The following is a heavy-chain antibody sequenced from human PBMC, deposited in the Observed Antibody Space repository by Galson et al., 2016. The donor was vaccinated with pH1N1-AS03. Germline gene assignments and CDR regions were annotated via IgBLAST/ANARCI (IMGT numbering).Heavy chain of an antibody. CDR2: ISDIGTP. Sequence: SETLSLTCALSGYSIGSGHFWAWIRQPPGKSPEWIGTISDIGTPYYHPSLQSRLIILVDTSKNYFSLKLTSVTAADPAVYYCATAPFSNSSWFDPWGQGTLVTVSS. J-gene: IGHJ5*02. V-gene: IGHV4-38-2*01. CDR3: ATAPFSNSSWFDP. CDR1: GYSIGSGHF. D-gene: IGHD4-11*01.